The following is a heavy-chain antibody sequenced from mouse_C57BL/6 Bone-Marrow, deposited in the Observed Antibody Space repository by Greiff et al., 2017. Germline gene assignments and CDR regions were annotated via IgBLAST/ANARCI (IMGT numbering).Heavy chain of an antibody. J-gene: IGHJ4*01. CDR1: GFTFSSYA. CDR2: ISDGGSYT. Sequence: EVMLVESGGGLVKPGGSLKLSCAASGFTFSSYAMSWVRQTPEKRLEWVATISDGGSYTYYPDNVKGRFTISRDNAKNNLYLQMSHLKSEDTAMYYCARPPYDYYAMDYWGQGTSVTVSS. CDR3: ARPPYDYYAMDY. V-gene: IGHV5-4*03.